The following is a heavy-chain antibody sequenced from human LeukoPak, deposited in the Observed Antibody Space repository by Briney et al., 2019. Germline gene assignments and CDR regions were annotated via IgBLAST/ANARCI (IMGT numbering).Heavy chain of an antibody. Sequence: PGGSLRLSCAASGITFSSYWMHWVRQVPGKGLVWVSRMNSDGSSISYADSVKGRFTISRDNAKNSLYLQMNSLRAEDTAVYYCARDGDQGVWGRGTTVTVSS. D-gene: IGHD4-17*01. CDR1: GITFSSYW. CDR3: ARDGDQGV. V-gene: IGHV3-74*01. J-gene: IGHJ6*02. CDR2: MNSDGSSI.